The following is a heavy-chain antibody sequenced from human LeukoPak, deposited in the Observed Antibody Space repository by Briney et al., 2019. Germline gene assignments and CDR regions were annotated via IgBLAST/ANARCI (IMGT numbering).Heavy chain of an antibody. Sequence: ASVKVSCKASGGTFSSYAISWVRQAPGQGLEWMGGIIPIFGTANYAQKFQGRVTITADESTSTAHMELSSLRSEDTAVYYCARGVGTGESYYMDVWGKGTTVTISS. V-gene: IGHV1-69*13. CDR3: ARGVGTGESYYMDV. CDR2: IIPIFGTA. D-gene: IGHD7-27*01. J-gene: IGHJ6*03. CDR1: GGTFSSYA.